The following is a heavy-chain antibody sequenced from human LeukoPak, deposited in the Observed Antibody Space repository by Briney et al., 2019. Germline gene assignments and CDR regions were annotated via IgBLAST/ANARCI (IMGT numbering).Heavy chain of an antibody. CDR3: AIGAAMPPGSLLGY. CDR1: GGSISSSSYY. CDR2: IYYSGST. D-gene: IGHD2-2*01. V-gene: IGHV4-39*01. J-gene: IGHJ4*02. Sequence: KPSETLSLTCTVSGGSISSSSYYWGWIRQPPGKGLEWIGSIYYSGSTYYNPSLKSRVTISVDTSKNQFSLKLSSVTAADTAVYYCAIGAAMPPGSLLGYWGQGTLVTVSS.